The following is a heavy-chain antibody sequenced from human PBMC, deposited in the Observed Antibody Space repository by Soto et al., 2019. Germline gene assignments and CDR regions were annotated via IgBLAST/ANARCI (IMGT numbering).Heavy chain of an antibody. CDR1: GFTFSSYA. V-gene: IGHV3-23*01. J-gene: IGHJ4*02. D-gene: IGHD2-21*02. CDR2: ISGSGSNP. Sequence: EVQVLESGGGLVQPGGSLRLSCAASGFTFSSYAMSWVRQAPGQGLEWVSAISGSGSNPYYADSVKGRFTISRDNSKNTLNLQMNSLSAEDTALYSRAKTASMTLRDGFDHWGQGPLVTVSS. CDR3: AKTASMTLRDGFDH.